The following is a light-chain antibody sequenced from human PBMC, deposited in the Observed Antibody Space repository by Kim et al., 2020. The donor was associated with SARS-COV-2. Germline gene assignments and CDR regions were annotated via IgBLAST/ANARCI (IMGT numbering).Light chain of an antibody. V-gene: IGKV1-33*01. CDR2: DAS. CDR3: QQYDNRPLT. Sequence: DIQMTQSPSSLSASVGARVTITCQASQDISNYLNWYQQKPGKAPKLLIYDASNLETGVPSRFSGSGSGTDFPFTISSLQPEDIATYYCQQYDNRPLTFGPGTKVDIK. CDR1: QDISNY. J-gene: IGKJ3*01.